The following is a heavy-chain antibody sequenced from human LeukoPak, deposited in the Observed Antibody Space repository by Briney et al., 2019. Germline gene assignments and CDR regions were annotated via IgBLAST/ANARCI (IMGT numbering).Heavy chain of an antibody. Sequence: AASVKVSCKASGYTFTSYDINWVRQATGQGLEWMGWMNPNSGNTGYAQKFQGRVTMTRNTSISTAYMELSSLRSEDTAVYYCARGPVRHFDWLIVKYYYYGMDVWGQGTTVTVSS. V-gene: IGHV1-8*01. J-gene: IGHJ6*02. CDR1: GYTFTSYD. D-gene: IGHD3-9*01. CDR2: MNPNSGNT. CDR3: ARGPVRHFDWLIVKYYYYGMDV.